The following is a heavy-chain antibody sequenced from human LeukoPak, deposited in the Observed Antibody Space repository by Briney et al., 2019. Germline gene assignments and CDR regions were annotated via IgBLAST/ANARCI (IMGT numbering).Heavy chain of an antibody. D-gene: IGHD5-24*01. CDR3: ARDPVEMATMPFDY. Sequence: GGSLRLSCAASGFTFSSYAMHWVRQAPGKGLEWVAVISYDGSNKYYADSVKGRFTISRDNSKNTLYLQMSSLRAEDTAVYYCARDPVEMATMPFDYWGQGTLVTVSS. J-gene: IGHJ4*02. CDR1: GFTFSSYA. V-gene: IGHV3-30*04. CDR2: ISYDGSNK.